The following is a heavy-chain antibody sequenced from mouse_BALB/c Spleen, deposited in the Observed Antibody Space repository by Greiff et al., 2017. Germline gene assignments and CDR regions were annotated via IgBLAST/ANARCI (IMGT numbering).Heavy chain of an antibody. J-gene: IGHJ3*01. Sequence: LQQPGSELVRPGASVKLSCKASGYTFTSYWMHWVKQRPGQGLEWIGNIYPGSGSTNYDEKFKSKATLTVDTSSSTAYMQLSSLTSEDSAVYYCTRRNFNWDVGAWFAYWGQGTLVTVSA. D-gene: IGHD4-1*01. V-gene: IGHV1S22*01. CDR3: TRRNFNWDVGAWFAY. CDR2: IYPGSGST. CDR1: GYTFTSYW.